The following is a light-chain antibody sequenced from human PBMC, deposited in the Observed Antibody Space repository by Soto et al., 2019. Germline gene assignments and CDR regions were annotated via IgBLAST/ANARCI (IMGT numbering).Light chain of an antibody. Sequence: AIQLTQSPSSLSASVGDRVTITCRASQGISSALAWYQQKPGKAPKLLIYDASSLESGVPSRFSGSGSETDFSLTISNLQPEDFATYYCQQFNRYPPYTFGQGTKLEIK. V-gene: IGKV1-13*02. CDR2: DAS. J-gene: IGKJ2*01. CDR3: QQFNRYPPYT. CDR1: QGISSA.